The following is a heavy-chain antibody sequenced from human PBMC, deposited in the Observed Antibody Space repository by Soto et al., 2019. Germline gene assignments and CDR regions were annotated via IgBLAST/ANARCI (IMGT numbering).Heavy chain of an antibody. Sequence: PGGSLRLSCAASGFSFDDYAMHWVRQAPGKGLEWVSGISWNSGNIDYADSVKGRFTISRDNAKNSLYLQMNSLRTEDTALYYCAKDGDYDILTGYGAPIDYWGQGTLVTVSS. CDR2: ISWNSGNI. V-gene: IGHV3-9*01. CDR3: AKDGDYDILTGYGAPIDY. CDR1: GFSFDDYA. D-gene: IGHD3-9*01. J-gene: IGHJ4*02.